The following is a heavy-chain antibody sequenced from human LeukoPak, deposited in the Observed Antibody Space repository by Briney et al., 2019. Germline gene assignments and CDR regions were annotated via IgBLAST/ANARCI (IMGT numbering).Heavy chain of an antibody. CDR3: VRFGPWGSTFRGPRYYYMDV. D-gene: IGHD2-2*01. J-gene: IGHJ6*03. CDR2: IYYSGST. Sequence: PSETLSLTCTVSGGSISSSSYYWGWIRQPPGKGLEWIGSIYYSGSTYYNPSLKSRVTISIDTSKKQFSLKLSSVTAADTAVFYCVRFGPWGSTFRGPRYYYMDVWGKGTTVTVSS. CDR1: GGSISSSSYY. V-gene: IGHV4-39*07.